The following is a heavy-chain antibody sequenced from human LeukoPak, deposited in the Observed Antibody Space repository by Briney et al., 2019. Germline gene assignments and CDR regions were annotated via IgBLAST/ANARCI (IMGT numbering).Heavy chain of an antibody. D-gene: IGHD2-15*01. V-gene: IGHV1-2*02. CDR2: IYPNSGDT. J-gene: IGHJ4*02. CDR1: GYTFTSSY. CDR3: ARDGQSMMVEFDL. Sequence: ASVKVSCKASGYTFTSSYMYWLRQAPGQGLEWMRWIYPNSGDTNYAQKFQGRVTMTRDTSISTAYMELSGLRSDDTAVYYCARDGQSMMVEFDLWGQGTLVTVSS.